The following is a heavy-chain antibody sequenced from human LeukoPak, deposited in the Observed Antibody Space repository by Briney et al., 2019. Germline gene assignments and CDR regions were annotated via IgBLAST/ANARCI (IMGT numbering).Heavy chain of an antibody. CDR3: AREGAIPGSTVPRGYFDY. Sequence: GGSLRLSCAASGFTFSSYAMHWVRQAPGKGLEWVAVISYDGSNKYYADSVKGRFTISRDNSKNTLYLQMNSLRAEDTAVCYCAREGAIPGSTVPRGYFDYWGQGTLVTVSS. D-gene: IGHD4-17*01. CDR1: GFTFSSYA. J-gene: IGHJ4*02. CDR2: ISYDGSNK. V-gene: IGHV3-30-3*01.